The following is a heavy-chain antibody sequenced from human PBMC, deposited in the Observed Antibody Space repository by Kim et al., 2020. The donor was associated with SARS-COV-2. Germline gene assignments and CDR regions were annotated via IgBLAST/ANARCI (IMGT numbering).Heavy chain of an antibody. CDR1: GGSFSGYY. D-gene: IGHD3-10*01. CDR2: INHSGST. J-gene: IGHJ4*02. CDR3: ARSSSVGSPPLLWVGELLRRNKGFDY. V-gene: IGHV4-34*01. Sequence: SETLSLTCAVYGGSFSGYYWSWIRQPPGKGLEWIGEINHSGSTNYNPSLKSRVTISVDTSKNQFSLKLSSVTAADTAVYYCARSSSVGSPPLLWVGELLRRNKGFDYWGQGTLVTVSS.